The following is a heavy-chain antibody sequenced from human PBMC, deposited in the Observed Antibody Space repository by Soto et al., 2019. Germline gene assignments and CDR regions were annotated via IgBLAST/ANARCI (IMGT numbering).Heavy chain of an antibody. CDR2: ISYDGSNK. Sequence: QVQLVESGGGVVQPGRSLRLSCAASGFPFCSYGMHWVREAPGKGLEWVAVISYDGSNKYYADSVKGRFTISRDNSASTLYLQMNSLRPEDTALYYCVGGQYYFDYRGQGTLVTASP. CDR3: VGGQYYFDY. D-gene: IGHD3-10*01. J-gene: IGHJ4*02. V-gene: IGHV3-30*03. CDR1: GFPFCSYG.